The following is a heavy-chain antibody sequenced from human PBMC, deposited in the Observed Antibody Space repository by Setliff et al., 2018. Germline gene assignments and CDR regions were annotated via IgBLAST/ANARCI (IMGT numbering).Heavy chain of an antibody. CDR1: GGTFSSSD. CDR3: ARVKAPALYYYMDV. J-gene: IGHJ6*03. V-gene: IGHV1-2*06. CDR2: INPNSGGT. D-gene: IGHD3-16*02. Sequence: ASVKVSCKASGGTFSSSDISWVRQAPGQGLEWMGRINPNSGGTNYAQKFQGRVTMTRDTSISTAYMELSRLRSDDTAVYYCARVKAPALYYYMDVWGKGTTVTVSS.